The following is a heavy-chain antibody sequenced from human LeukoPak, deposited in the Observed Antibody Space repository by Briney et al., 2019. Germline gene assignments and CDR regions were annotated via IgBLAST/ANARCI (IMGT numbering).Heavy chain of an antibody. CDR1: GFTFSDYY. V-gene: IGHV3-11*01. CDR2: ISSSGSTI. D-gene: IGHD3-22*01. J-gene: IGHJ4*02. CDR3: ARAARGTYYYDSSGYN. Sequence: GGSLRLSCAASGFTFSDYYMSWIRQAPGKGLEWVSYISSSGSTIYYADSVKGRFTISRDNAKNSLYLQMNSLRAEDTAVYYCARAARGTYYYDSSGYNWGQGTWSPSPQ.